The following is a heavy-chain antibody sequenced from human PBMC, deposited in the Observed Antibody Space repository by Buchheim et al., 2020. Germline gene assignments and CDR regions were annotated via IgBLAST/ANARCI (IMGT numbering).Heavy chain of an antibody. Sequence: QVQLQESGPGLVKPSQTLSLTCTVSGGSISSGDYYWSWIRQPPGKGLEWIGYIYYSGSTYYNPSLKSRVTITVDTSKNQFFLKLSSVTAADTAVYYCARDRGNSNYPVSYYGMDVWGQGTT. CDR1: GGSISSGDYY. CDR3: ARDRGNSNYPVSYYGMDV. V-gene: IGHV4-30-4*01. CDR2: IYYSGST. J-gene: IGHJ6*02. D-gene: IGHD4-11*01.